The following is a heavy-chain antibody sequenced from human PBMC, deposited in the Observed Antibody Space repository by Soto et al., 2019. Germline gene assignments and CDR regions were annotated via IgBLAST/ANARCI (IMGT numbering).Heavy chain of an antibody. CDR3: ATDRFYYYGMDV. D-gene: IGHD3-22*01. Sequence: EVQLVESGGGLVQPGGSLRLSCAASGFTVSSNYMSWVRQAPGKGLEWVSVIYSGGSTYYADSVKGRFTISRDNSKNTLYLQMNSLRAEDTAVYYCATDRFYYYGMDVWGHGTTVTVSS. CDR2: IYSGGST. CDR1: GFTVSSNY. V-gene: IGHV3-66*01. J-gene: IGHJ6*02.